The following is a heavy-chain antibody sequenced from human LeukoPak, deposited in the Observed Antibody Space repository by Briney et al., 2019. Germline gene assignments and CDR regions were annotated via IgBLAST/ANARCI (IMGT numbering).Heavy chain of an antibody. J-gene: IGHJ4*02. CDR1: GFTFSSYA. D-gene: IGHD2-2*01. Sequence: GGSLRLSCAASGFTFSSYAMSWVRQAPGKGLEWVSAISGSGGSTYYADSVKGRFTISRDNSKNTLYLQMNSLRAEDAAVYYCAKDLRYHLQNNPFDYWGQGTLVTVSS. V-gene: IGHV3-23*01. CDR3: AKDLRYHLQNNPFDY. CDR2: ISGSGGST.